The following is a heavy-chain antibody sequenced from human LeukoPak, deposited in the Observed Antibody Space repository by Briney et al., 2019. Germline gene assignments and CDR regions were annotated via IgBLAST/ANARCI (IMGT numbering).Heavy chain of an antibody. CDR1: LYTFTTYG. CDR3: ARDSDATSRCFGY. Sequence: SVNVSCKASLYTFTTYGINGVRQAPGQGHQWMGCVSTYSGHTNYVENLRGRVTMTTDSATSTVYMELRRLTSADTAVSYCARDSDATSRCFGYWGQGTLVTVSS. V-gene: IGHV1-18*01. J-gene: IGHJ4*02. CDR2: VSTYSGHT. D-gene: IGHD2-15*01.